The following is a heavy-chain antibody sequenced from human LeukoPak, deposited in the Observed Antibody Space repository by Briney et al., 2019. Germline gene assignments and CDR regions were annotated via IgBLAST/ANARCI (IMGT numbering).Heavy chain of an antibody. J-gene: IGHJ4*02. CDR2: INAGKEDT. V-gene: IGHV1-3*01. D-gene: IGHD3-10*01. CDR1: GYPFTSYA. CDR3: ARDFGSGSGSYYNGLSYYFDF. Sequence: ASVKVSCKASGYPFTSYAVHWVRQAPGQRLEWMGWINAGKEDTKYSQKFQVRLTITRDTSASIVYLELSSLKSEDTAVYYCARDFGSGSGSYYNGLSYYFDFWGQGTLVTVSS.